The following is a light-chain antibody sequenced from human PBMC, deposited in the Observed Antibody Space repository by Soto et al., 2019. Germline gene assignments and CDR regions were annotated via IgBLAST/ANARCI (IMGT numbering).Light chain of an antibody. J-gene: IGKJ3*01. Sequence: IVLTQSAATLPVAPGDRATLFCRASQSVSSNLAWSQQTPGQAPRLLIYDASTKATGIPARFSGSGSGREFTLTIRSLQSEDFAVYYGQQYNNLPIFTFGPGTKVDIK. CDR1: QSVSSN. CDR2: DAS. CDR3: QQYNNLPIFT. V-gene: IGKV3-15*01.